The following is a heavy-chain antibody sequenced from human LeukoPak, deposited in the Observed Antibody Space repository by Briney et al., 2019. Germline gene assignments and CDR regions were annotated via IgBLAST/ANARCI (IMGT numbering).Heavy chain of an antibody. Sequence: PSETLSLTCTVSGGSISSSSYYWGWIRQPPGKGLEWIVNIYYTGSTYYNPSLKSRVTISVDASKNQFSLKLSSVTAADTALYYCARHGPLTRYSSSSGWFDPWGPGTLVTVSS. CDR1: GGSISSSSYY. CDR3: ARHGPLTRYSSSSGWFDP. D-gene: IGHD6-6*01. V-gene: IGHV4-39*01. J-gene: IGHJ5*02. CDR2: IYYTGST.